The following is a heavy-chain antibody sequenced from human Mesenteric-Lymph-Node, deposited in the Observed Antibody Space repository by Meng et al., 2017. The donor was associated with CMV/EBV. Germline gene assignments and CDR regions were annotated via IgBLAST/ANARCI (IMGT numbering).Heavy chain of an antibody. CDR2: INPSGGSP. CDR1: GYTFTSYY. Sequence: ASVKVSCKASGYTFTSYYMHWVRQAPGQGLEWMGIINPSGGSPSYAQKFQGRVTMTRDTSTGTVYMELSRLRSEDTAVYYCASRRPLYTDFWSASTHYGMDVWGQGTTVTVSS. J-gene: IGHJ6*02. CDR3: ASRRPLYTDFWSASTHYGMDV. D-gene: IGHD3-3*01. V-gene: IGHV1-46*01.